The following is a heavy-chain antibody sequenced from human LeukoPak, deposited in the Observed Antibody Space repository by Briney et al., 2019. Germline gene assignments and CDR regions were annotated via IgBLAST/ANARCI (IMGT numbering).Heavy chain of an antibody. CDR2: INHSGST. D-gene: IGHD1-26*01. Sequence: SETLSLTCAVYGGSFSGYYWSWIRQPPGKGLEWIGEINHSGSTNYHPSLKSRVTISVDTSKNQFSLKLSSVTAADTAVYYCARQRGSYHGRKNWFDPWGQGTLVTVSS. CDR3: ARQRGSYHGRKNWFDP. V-gene: IGHV4-34*01. J-gene: IGHJ5*02. CDR1: GGSFSGYY.